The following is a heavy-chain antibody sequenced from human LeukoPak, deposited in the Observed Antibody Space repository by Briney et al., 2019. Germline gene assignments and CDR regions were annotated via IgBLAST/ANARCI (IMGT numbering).Heavy chain of an antibody. V-gene: IGHV3-15*01. CDR2: IKRKGDDGTA. J-gene: IGHJ5*01. CDR3: ATDLLDS. CDR1: GFTFSNAW. Sequence: GGSLRLSCAASGFTFSNAWMSWVRQAPGKGLEWVGRIKRKGDDGTADYAAPVKGRFTISRDDSKSTVSLQMTSLKTEDTAVYYCATDLLDSWGRGTLVIVSA.